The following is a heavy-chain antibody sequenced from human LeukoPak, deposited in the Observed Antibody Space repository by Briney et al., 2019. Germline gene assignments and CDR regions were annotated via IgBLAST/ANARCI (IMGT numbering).Heavy chain of an antibody. CDR1: GFTFSSYA. D-gene: IGHD2-2*01. J-gene: IGHJ4*02. Sequence: GGSLRLSCAASGFTFSSYAMSWVRQAPGKGLEWVSSISSSSSYIYYADSVKGRFTISRDNAKNSLYLQMNSLRAEDTAVYYCARGSSTLFDYWGQGTLVTVSS. CDR2: ISSSSSYI. CDR3: ARGSSTLFDY. V-gene: IGHV3-21*01.